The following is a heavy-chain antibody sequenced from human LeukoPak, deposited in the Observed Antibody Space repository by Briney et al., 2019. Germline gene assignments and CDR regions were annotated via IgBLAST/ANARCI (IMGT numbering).Heavy chain of an antibody. V-gene: IGHV1-24*01. Sequence: ASVKVSCKVSGYSLSELSMHWVRQAPGKGLEWLGGFDPEDGETIYAQKFQGRVVLTEDTYTDTTYMELRSLGSEDTAVYYCATYQYIWKYFDYWGQGTLLTVSS. D-gene: IGHD1-1*01. J-gene: IGHJ4*02. CDR3: ATYQYIWKYFDY. CDR1: GYSLSELS. CDR2: FDPEDGET.